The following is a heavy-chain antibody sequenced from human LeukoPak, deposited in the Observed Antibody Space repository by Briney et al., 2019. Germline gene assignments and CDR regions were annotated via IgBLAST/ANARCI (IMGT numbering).Heavy chain of an antibody. CDR2: MNPNSGNT. Sequence: ASVKVSCKASGYTFTSYDINWVRQATGQGLEWVGWMNPNSGNTGYAQKFQGRVTMTRNTSISTAYMELSSLGSEDTAVYYCARITTYYDYVWGSYRSNWFDPWGQGTLVTVSS. CDR3: ARITTYYDYVWGSYRSNWFDP. V-gene: IGHV1-8*01. CDR1: GYTFTSYD. J-gene: IGHJ5*02. D-gene: IGHD3-16*02.